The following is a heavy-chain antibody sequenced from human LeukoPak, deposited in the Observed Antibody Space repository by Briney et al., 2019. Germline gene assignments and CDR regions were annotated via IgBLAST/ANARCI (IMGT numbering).Heavy chain of an antibody. Sequence: SETLSLTCTVSGGSISSGGYYWSWIRQHPGKGLEWIGYIYYSGSTYYNPSLKSRVTISVDTSKNQFSLKLSSATAADTAVYYCARGSRIRYFDYWGQGTLVTVSS. CDR3: ARGSRIRYFDY. CDR1: GGSISSGGYY. CDR2: IYYSGST. V-gene: IGHV4-31*03. J-gene: IGHJ4*02. D-gene: IGHD2/OR15-2a*01.